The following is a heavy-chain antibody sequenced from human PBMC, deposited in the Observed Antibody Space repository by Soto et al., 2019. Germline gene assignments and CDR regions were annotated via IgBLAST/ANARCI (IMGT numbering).Heavy chain of an antibody. CDR1: GFTFSNYA. V-gene: IGHV3-23*01. CDR3: AKGMTVFCDASGCTPVDY. J-gene: IGHJ4*02. D-gene: IGHD3-16*01. CDR2: VSTSGGTT. Sequence: EVQLLESGGGLVQPGGSLRLSCVASGFTFSNYAMSWVRQAPGKGLEWVSSVSTSGGTTFYADSVKGRFTISRDNSEITPYLQMNSLRAADTAGYYCAKGMTVFCDASGCTPVDYWGQGTLVTVSS.